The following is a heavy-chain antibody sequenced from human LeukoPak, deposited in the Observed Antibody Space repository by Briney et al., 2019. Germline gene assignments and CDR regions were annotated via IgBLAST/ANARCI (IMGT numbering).Heavy chain of an antibody. J-gene: IGHJ4*02. CDR2: INHSGST. Sequence: PSETLSLTCAVYGGSFSGYYWSWIRQPPGKGLEWIGEINHSGSTNYNPSLKSRVTISVGTSKNQFSLKLSSVTAADTAVYYCARGRYTKGGDYWGQGTLVTVSS. CDR1: GGSFSGYY. CDR3: ARGRYTKGGDY. D-gene: IGHD2-2*02. V-gene: IGHV4-34*01.